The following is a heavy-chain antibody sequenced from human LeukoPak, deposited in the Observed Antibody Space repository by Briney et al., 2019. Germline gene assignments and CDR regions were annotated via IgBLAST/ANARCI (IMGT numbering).Heavy chain of an antibody. J-gene: IGHJ4*02. Sequence: GGSLRLSCAASGFTFSSYWMNWVRQAPGKGLEWVSSISFSGSYIYYADSMKGRFTISRDNAKSSLYLQMDSLRAEDTAVYYCTRVKGGVLDYWGQGTLVTVSS. CDR3: TRVKGGVLDY. V-gene: IGHV3-21*06. D-gene: IGHD3-16*01. CDR2: ISFSGSYI. CDR1: GFTFSSYW.